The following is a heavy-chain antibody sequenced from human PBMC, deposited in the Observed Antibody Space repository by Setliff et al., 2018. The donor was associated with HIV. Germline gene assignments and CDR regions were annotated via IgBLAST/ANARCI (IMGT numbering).Heavy chain of an antibody. CDR3: TRPQYIYDNSDSDN. V-gene: IGHV3-73*01. D-gene: IGHD3-22*01. Sequence: GESLKISCGASGFTLSGSPMHWVRQASGKGLEWVGRIKTEAEGYATAYAASVKGRFTISRDDSKNTAYPQMNSLKTEDTAIYYCTRPQYIYDNSDSDNWGQGALVTVSS. J-gene: IGHJ4*02. CDR1: GFTLSGSP. CDR2: IKTEAEGYAT.